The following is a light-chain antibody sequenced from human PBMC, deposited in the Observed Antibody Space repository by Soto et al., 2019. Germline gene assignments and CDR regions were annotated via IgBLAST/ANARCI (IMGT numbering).Light chain of an antibody. CDR2: GSS. CDR3: QHYYYWPPWT. J-gene: IGKJ1*01. V-gene: IGKV3-15*01. CDR1: QSVSGN. Sequence: EIVMTQSPATLSVSPGERVTLFCRASQSVSGNLAWHQQKPGQAPRLLIYGSSHRATGAPARFSGSGSGTEFTLTSNSLQSEDVAVYYCQHYYYWPPWTFGQGTKVDIK.